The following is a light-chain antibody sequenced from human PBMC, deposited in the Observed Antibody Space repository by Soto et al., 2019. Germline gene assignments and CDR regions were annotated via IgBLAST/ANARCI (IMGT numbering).Light chain of an antibody. CDR2: GAS. CDR1: QSVSSSY. CDR3: QQYGSSPLLT. J-gene: IGKJ4*01. V-gene: IGKV3-20*01. Sequence: EIVLTQSPGTLSLSTGERATLSCRASQSVSSSYLAWYQQKPGQAPRLLIYGASSRATGIPDRFSGSGSGTDFPLTISRLEPEDFALYYCQQYGSSPLLTFGGGTKVEIK.